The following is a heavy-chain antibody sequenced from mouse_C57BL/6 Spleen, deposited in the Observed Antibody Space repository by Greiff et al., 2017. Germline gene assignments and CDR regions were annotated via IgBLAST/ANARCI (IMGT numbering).Heavy chain of an antibody. D-gene: IGHD1-1*01. CDR1: GYAFSSSW. CDR3: APITTVGGYYGMDY. Sequence: QVQLQQSGPELVKPGASVKISCTASGYAFSSSWMHWVKQGPGKGLEWIGRIYPGDGDTNYNGKFKGKATLTADKSSSTAYMQLSRLTSEGSAVYFCAPITTVGGYYGMDYGGQGTSVTVSS. V-gene: IGHV1-82*01. CDR2: IYPGDGDT. J-gene: IGHJ4*01.